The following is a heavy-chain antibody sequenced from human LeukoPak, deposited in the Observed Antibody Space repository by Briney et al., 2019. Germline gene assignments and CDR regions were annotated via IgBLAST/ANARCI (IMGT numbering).Heavy chain of an antibody. CDR3: ARSKVVAEAGKSWFDP. D-gene: IGHD6-13*01. CDR2: ISQDGSQK. J-gene: IGHJ5*01. CDR1: GFSFSKYW. V-gene: IGHV3-7*01. Sequence: GGSLRLSCAASGFSFSKYWMNWVRQAPGKGLEWVATISQDGSQKYLADFVKGRFTISRDSARNSLYLQMSSLRGDDTAVYYCARSKVVAEAGKSWFDPWGQGTRVTVTS.